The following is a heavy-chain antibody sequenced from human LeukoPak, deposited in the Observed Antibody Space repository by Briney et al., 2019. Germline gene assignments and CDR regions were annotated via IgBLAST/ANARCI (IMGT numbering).Heavy chain of an antibody. Sequence: PGGSLTLSCAASGFTFSSYARSWVRQAPGKGLEWVSAISGSGGSTYYAASVKGRFTISRDNTKIALYMQMNSLRAEDTAVYYCAKDVPARLYYCYAMDVWGQGTTVTVSS. J-gene: IGHJ6*02. CDR3: AKDVPARLYYCYAMDV. CDR2: ISGSGGST. V-gene: IGHV3-23*01. CDR1: GFTFSSYA.